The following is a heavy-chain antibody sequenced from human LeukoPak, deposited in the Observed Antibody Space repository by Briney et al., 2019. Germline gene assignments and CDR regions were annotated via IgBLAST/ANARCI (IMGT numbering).Heavy chain of an antibody. V-gene: IGHV4-59*01. CDR1: NGSFSSYY. CDR2: MHHSGTT. Sequence: SETLSLTCTVSNGSFSSYYWTWIRQPPGKGLEWIGYMHHSGTTNQTPSLKSRVTISVDTSKNQFSLKLSSVTAADTAVYYCASGNWRYYFDYWGQGTLVTVSS. CDR3: ASGNWRYYFDY. J-gene: IGHJ4*02. D-gene: IGHD1-1*01.